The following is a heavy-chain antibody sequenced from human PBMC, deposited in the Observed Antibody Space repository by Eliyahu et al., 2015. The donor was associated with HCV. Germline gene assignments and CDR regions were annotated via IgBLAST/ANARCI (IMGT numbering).Heavy chain of an antibody. J-gene: IGHJ4*02. CDR2: ISSNGGST. Sequence: GLEYVSAISSNGGSTYYANSVKGRFTISRDNSKNTLYLQMGSLRAEDMAVYYCARVSDGAVAGSLGFDYWGQGTLVTVSS. CDR3: ARVSDGAVAGSLGFDY. D-gene: IGHD6-19*01. V-gene: IGHV3-64*01.